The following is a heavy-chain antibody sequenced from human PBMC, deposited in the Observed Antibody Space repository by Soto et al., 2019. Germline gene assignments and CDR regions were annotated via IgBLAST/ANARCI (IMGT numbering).Heavy chain of an antibody. CDR3: AMLGGWSGGSSGMDV. V-gene: IGHV3-72*01. CDR2: IRRKANSYTT. Sequence: PGGSLRLSCAASGLIFSDYHMDWVRQPPGKGLEWVGRIRRKANSYTTEYAASVKGRFTISRDDSKNSLYLQMNSLKSEDTAVYYCAMLGGWSGGSSGMDVWGQGTMVTVSS. CDR1: GLIFSDYH. J-gene: IGHJ6*02. D-gene: IGHD6-19*01.